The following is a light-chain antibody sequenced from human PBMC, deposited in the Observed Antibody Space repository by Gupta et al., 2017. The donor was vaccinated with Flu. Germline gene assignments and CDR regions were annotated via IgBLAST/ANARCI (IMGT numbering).Light chain of an antibody. Sequence: DIQMTQFSASLSASVGDRVNITCRASQSVTTHLNWYQQKSREAPRLLIYGASSLESGVPSRFSGSGFATHFTLTISNLQPDDFATYYCQQTYSTPYTFGLGTIVEIK. CDR2: GAS. V-gene: IGKV1-39*01. J-gene: IGKJ2*01. CDR3: QQTYSTPYT. CDR1: QSVTTH.